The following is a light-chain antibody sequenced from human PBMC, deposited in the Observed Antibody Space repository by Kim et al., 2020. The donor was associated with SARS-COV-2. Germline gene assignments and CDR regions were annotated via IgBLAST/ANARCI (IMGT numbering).Light chain of an antibody. CDR1: QSVRSSY. J-gene: IGKJ2*03. V-gene: IGKV3-20*01. CDR3: QQYGSSPYS. Sequence: LSPGERATLSCRASQSVRSSYLAWYQQKPGKTPRLLIYGAFKRVAGIPDRFSGSGSGTDFTLTISRPEPEDFAMYYCQQYGSSPYSFGQGTKLEIK. CDR2: GAF.